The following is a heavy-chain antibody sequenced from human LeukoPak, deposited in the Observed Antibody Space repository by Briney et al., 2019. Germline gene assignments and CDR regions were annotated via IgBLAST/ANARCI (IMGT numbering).Heavy chain of an antibody. Sequence: ASVKVSCKVSGYTLTELSMHWVRQAPGKGLEWMGGFDPEDGETFYAQKFQGRVTMTEDTSTDTAYMELSSLGSEDTAVYYCATGGSGWSRGFYWGQGTLVTVSS. CDR2: FDPEDGET. D-gene: IGHD6-19*01. V-gene: IGHV1-24*01. CDR1: GYTLTELS. J-gene: IGHJ4*02. CDR3: ATGGSGWSRGFY.